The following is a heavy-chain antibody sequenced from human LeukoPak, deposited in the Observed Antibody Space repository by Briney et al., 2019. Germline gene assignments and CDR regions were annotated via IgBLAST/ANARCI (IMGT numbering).Heavy chain of an antibody. J-gene: IGHJ6*02. Sequence: GSLRLSCAASGFTVSSRYMSWVRQAPGKGLEWVSVIDSGGSTNYAASAKGRFSISRDKSKKTLYLQMNSLTAEDTAVYYCARAQARGVTGYYYYYYVMDVWGQGTTVTVSS. CDR3: ARAQARGVTGYYYYYYVMDV. CDR2: IDSGGST. CDR1: GFTVSSRY. V-gene: IGHV3-66*01. D-gene: IGHD4-23*01.